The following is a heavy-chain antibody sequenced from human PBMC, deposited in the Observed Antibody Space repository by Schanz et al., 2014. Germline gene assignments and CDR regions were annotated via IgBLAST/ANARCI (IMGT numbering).Heavy chain of an antibody. V-gene: IGHV3-11*01. CDR3: ARGNYGMDV. J-gene: IGHJ6*02. Sequence: QVHLVESGRGLVKPGGSLRLSCAASGFTFSDSYMTWIRQAPGKGLEWVSYINGGGETTYYADSVRGRFTISRDNAKNSLFLQMNSLRAEDTAKYYCARGNYGMDVWGQGTTVTVSS. CDR1: GFTFSDSY. CDR2: INGGGETT.